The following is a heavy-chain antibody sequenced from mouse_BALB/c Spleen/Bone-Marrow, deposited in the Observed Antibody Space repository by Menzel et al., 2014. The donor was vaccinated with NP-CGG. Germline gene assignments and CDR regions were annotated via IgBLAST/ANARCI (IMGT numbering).Heavy chain of an antibody. CDR1: GYSFAGYT. CDR3: AREGYGSSYGFAY. V-gene: IGHV1-26*01. D-gene: IGHD1-1*01. CDR2: INPYNGGS. Sequence: EVQLQHSGPELVKPGASMKISCKASGYSFAGYTMNWVKQSHGKNLEWIGLINPYNGGSSYNQKFKGKATLTVDKSSSTAYMELLSLTSEDSAVYYCAREGYGSSYGFAYWGQGTLVTVSA. J-gene: IGHJ3*01.